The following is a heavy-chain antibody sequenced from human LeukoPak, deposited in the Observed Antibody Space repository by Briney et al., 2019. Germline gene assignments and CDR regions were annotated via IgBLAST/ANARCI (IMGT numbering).Heavy chain of an antibody. Sequence: GGSLRLSCAASGFTFSSYEMNWVRQAPGKGLEWVSYITSGGSTIYYADSVKGRFTISRDNAKNSLYLQMNSLRPEDTAVYYCARDYYDSSGRFDYWGQGTLVTVSS. V-gene: IGHV3-48*03. CDR3: ARDYYDSSGRFDY. CDR2: ITSGGSTI. D-gene: IGHD3-22*01. CDR1: GFTFSSYE. J-gene: IGHJ4*02.